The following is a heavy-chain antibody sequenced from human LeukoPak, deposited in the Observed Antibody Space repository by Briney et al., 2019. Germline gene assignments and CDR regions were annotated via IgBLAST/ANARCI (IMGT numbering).Heavy chain of an antibody. CDR3: ARGPYSSSFDY. V-gene: IGHV1-69*04. CDR1: GYTFISYY. Sequence: SVKVSCKASGYTFISYYIHWVRQAPGQGLEWMGRIIPILGIANYAQKFQGRVTITADKSTSTAYMELSSLRSEDTAVYYCARGPYSSSFDYWGQGTLVTVSS. CDR2: IIPILGIA. J-gene: IGHJ4*02. D-gene: IGHD6-13*01.